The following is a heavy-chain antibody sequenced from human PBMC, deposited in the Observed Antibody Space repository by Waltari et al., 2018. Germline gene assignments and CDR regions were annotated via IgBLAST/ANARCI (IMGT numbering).Heavy chain of an antibody. D-gene: IGHD5-18*01. CDR1: GGSISSSSYY. CDR3: ARTPEGYSYGYY. CDR2: IYYSGST. V-gene: IGHV4-39*01. J-gene: IGHJ4*02. Sequence: QLQLQESGPGLVKPSETLSLTCTVSGGSISSSSYYWGWIRQPPGKGLEWIGSIYYSGSTYYNPSLKSRVTISVDTSKNQFSLKLSSVTAADTAVYYCARTPEGYSYGYYWGQGTLVTVSS.